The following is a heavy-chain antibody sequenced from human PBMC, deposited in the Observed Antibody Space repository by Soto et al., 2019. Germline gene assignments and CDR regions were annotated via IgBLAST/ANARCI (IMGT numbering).Heavy chain of an antibody. Sequence: GASVKVSCKASGGTFSSYAISWVRQAPGQGLEWMGGIIPIFGTANYAQKFQGRVTITADESTSTAYMELSSLRSEDTAVYYCARIGRPYGTTSGWFDPWGQGTLVTVSS. CDR2: IIPIFGTA. V-gene: IGHV1-69*13. CDR3: ARIGRPYGTTSGWFDP. CDR1: GGTFSSYA. J-gene: IGHJ5*02. D-gene: IGHD4-17*01.